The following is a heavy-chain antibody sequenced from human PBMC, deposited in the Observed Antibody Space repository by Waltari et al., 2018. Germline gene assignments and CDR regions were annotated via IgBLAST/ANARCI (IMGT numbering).Heavy chain of an antibody. CDR2: IYTSGST. Sequence: QVQLQESGPGLVKPSETLSLTCTVSGGSISSYYWSWIRPPAGKGLEWIGRIYTSGSTNYNPSLKSRVTMSVDTSKNQFSLKLSSVTAADTAVYYCARAPSIAAAGRGDFDYWGQGTLVTVSS. CDR1: GGSISSYY. J-gene: IGHJ4*02. CDR3: ARAPSIAAAGRGDFDY. V-gene: IGHV4-4*07. D-gene: IGHD6-13*01.